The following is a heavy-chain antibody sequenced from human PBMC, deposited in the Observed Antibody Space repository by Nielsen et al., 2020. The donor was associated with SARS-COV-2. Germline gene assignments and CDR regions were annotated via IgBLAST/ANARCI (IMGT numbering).Heavy chain of an antibody. CDR2: IYHSGST. Sequence: ESLKISCAASGFTFSSYSMNWVRQAPGKGLEWIGEIYHSGSTNYNPSLKSRVTISVDKSKNQFSLKLSSVTAADTAVYYCARKLYWFDPWGQGTLVTVSS. V-gene: IGHV4/OR15-8*01. CDR1: GFTFSSYSM. J-gene: IGHJ5*02. CDR3: ARKLYWFDP.